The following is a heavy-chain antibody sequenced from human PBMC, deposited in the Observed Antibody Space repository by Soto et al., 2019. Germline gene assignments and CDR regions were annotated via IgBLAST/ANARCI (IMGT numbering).Heavy chain of an antibody. CDR3: AREDSIIIPAVSDC. V-gene: IGHV3-21*01. Sequence: PGGSLRLSCAVSGFNFNNYGINWVRQAPGKGLEWVSSVSKSDYTYYSDSVKGRFTISRDNAKNSVSLQMNTLRAEDTAVYYCAREDSIIIPAVSDCWGQGTLVTVSS. D-gene: IGHD2-2*01. CDR1: GFNFNNYG. J-gene: IGHJ4*02. CDR2: VSKSDYT.